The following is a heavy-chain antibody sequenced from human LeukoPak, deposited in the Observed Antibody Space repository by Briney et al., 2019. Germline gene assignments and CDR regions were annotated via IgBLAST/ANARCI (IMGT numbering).Heavy chain of an antibody. V-gene: IGHV4-4*07. Sequence: SETLSLTCTVSGGSISSYYWSWIRQPAGKGLEWIGRIYTSGSTNYNPSLKSRVTMSVDTSKNQFSLKLSSVTAADTAVYYCARDQYDFWSGYHDDAFDIWGQGTMVTVSS. CDR3: ARDQYDFWSGYHDDAFDI. CDR2: IYTSGST. D-gene: IGHD3-3*01. CDR1: GGSISSYY. J-gene: IGHJ3*02.